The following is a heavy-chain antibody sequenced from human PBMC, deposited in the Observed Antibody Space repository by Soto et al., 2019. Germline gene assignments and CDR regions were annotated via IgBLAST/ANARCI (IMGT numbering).Heavy chain of an antibody. V-gene: IGHV4-59*08. CDR3: ARRYSSAFDI. D-gene: IGHD6-13*01. CDR2: IYYSGST. J-gene: IGHJ3*02. CDR1: GGSISSYY. Sequence: QVQLQESGPGLVKPSETLSLTCTVSGGSISSYYWSWIRQPPGKGLEWIGYIYYSGSTNYNPSLXRXVXIXLDTSKNQFSLKLSSVTAADTAVYYCARRYSSAFDIWGQGTMVTVSS.